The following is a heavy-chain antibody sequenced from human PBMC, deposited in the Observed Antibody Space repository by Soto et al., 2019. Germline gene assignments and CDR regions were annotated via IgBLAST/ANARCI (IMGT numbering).Heavy chain of an antibody. Sequence: PSETLSLTCSVSAGSLSRYYWGWVRQSPGEGLQWIAHISYTVDASYNPSLKSRVTISLDTSKNQIALRLMSVTAADTAVYYCVGSLMSRAMESFDYWGQGTLVTSPQ. V-gene: IGHV4-59*01. CDR1: AGSLSRYY. D-gene: IGHD5-18*01. J-gene: IGHJ4*02. CDR2: ISYTVDA. CDR3: VGSLMSRAMESFDY.